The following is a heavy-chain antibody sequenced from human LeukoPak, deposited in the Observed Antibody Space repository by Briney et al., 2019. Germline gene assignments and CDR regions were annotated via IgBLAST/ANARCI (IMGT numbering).Heavy chain of an antibody. CDR2: IYYSGST. V-gene: IGHV4-59*01. CDR1: GGSISSYY. CDR3: AKDRGDGHNSGYFVH. D-gene: IGHD5-24*01. J-gene: IGHJ4*02. Sequence: PSETLSLTCTVSGGSISSYYWSWIRQPPGKGLEWIGYIYYSGSTNYNPSLKSRVTISVDTSKNQFSLKLSSVTAADTAVYYCAKDRGDGHNSGYFVHWGQGTLVTVSS.